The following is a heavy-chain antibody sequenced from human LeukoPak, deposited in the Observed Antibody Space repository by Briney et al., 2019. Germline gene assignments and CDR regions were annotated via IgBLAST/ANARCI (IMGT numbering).Heavy chain of an antibody. J-gene: IGHJ4*02. CDR3: AKQPSYSGYDPPDY. Sequence: GGSLRLSCAASGFTFSSYGMHWVRQAPGKGLEWVAVISYDGSSKYYADSVKGRFTISRDNSKNTLYLQMNSLGAEDTAVYYCAKQPSYSGYDPPDYWGQGTLVTVSS. V-gene: IGHV3-30*18. CDR1: GFTFSSYG. D-gene: IGHD5-12*01. CDR2: ISYDGSSK.